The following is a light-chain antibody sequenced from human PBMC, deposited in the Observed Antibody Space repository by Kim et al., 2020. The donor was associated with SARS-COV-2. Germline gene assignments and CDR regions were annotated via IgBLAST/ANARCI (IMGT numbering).Light chain of an antibody. CDR2: VTG. Sequence: PRGTVTIPGDSSTVPITSGHFPYCCQQKHGQAPRTLICVTGNGHSWTPARFSASLLGGRAALTLSAAQPEDEADYYCLLSYSDSRVFGGGTQLTVL. CDR1: TVPITSGHF. CDR3: LLSYSDSRV. V-gene: IGLV7-46*01. J-gene: IGLJ2*01.